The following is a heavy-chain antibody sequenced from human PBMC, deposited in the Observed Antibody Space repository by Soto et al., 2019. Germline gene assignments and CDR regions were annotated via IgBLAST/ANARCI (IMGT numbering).Heavy chain of an antibody. Sequence: GASVKVSCKASGSTFTSYVISWVRQAPGQGLEWMGWISAYNGNTNYAQKLQGRVTMTTDTSTSTAYMELRSLRSDDTAVYYCAREDSTTGVNWFDPWGQGTLVTVSS. CDR2: ISAYNGNT. J-gene: IGHJ5*02. D-gene: IGHD1-1*01. CDR3: AREDSTTGVNWFDP. CDR1: GSTFTSYV. V-gene: IGHV1-18*04.